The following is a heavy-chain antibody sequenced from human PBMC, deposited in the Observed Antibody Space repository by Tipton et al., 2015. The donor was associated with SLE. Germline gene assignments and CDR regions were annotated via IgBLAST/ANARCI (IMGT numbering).Heavy chain of an antibody. Sequence: SGFTFSSYGMHWVRQAPGKGLEWVAVIWYDGSNKYYADSVKGRFTISRDNSKNTLYLQMNSLRAEDTAVYYCAKEARYCSSTSCYYYYMDVWGKGTTVTVSS. CDR2: IWYDGSNK. D-gene: IGHD2-2*01. V-gene: IGHV3-33*06. CDR3: AKEARYCSSTSCYYYYMDV. J-gene: IGHJ6*03. CDR1: GFTFSSYG.